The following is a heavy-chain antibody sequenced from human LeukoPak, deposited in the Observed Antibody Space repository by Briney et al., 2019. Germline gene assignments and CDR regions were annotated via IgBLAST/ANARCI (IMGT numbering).Heavy chain of an antibody. CDR3: ARQQALSEPAAILRGGNGNWFDP. CDR1: GYSFTSYW. V-gene: IGHV5-51*01. CDR2: IYPGDSDT. D-gene: IGHD2-2*01. J-gene: IGHJ5*02. Sequence: GESLKISCKGSGYSFTSYWIGWVRQMPGKGLEWMGIIYPGDSDTRYSPSFQGQVTISADKSISTAYLQWSSLKASDTAMYYCARQQALSEPAAILRGGNGNWFDPWGQGTLVTVSS.